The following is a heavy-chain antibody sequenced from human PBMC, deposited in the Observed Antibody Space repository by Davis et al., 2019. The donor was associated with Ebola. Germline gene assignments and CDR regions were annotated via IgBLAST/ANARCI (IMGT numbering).Heavy chain of an antibody. V-gene: IGHV3-21*01. CDR2: ISSSSTYI. Sequence: GGSLRLSCAASGFTLSDYSMSWVRQAPGKGLEWVSSISSSSTYIYSADSLKGRFTISRDNAKNSLYLQMNSLTVDDTAVYYCARDPWDAPMVATWYFDLWGRGTLVTVSS. D-gene: IGHD5-18*01. CDR1: GFTLSDYS. J-gene: IGHJ2*01. CDR3: ARDPWDAPMVATWYFDL.